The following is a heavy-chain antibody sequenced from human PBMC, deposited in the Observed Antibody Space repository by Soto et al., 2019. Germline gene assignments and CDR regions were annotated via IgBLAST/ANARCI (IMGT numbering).Heavy chain of an antibody. CDR1: GGSISNSSYL. Sequence: QLQLQESGPGLVKPSETLSLTCSVSGGSISNSSYLWGWVRQPPGKGLQCIGSVSHIGSTNSNPSLKRRSTISVGTSKTQSSLRIDSVTAAYPSVYSCSRIAVSGTRTGFDYWGQGILVTVSS. V-gene: IGHV4-39*01. CDR3: SRIAVSGTRTGFDY. J-gene: IGHJ4*02. D-gene: IGHD6-19*01. CDR2: VSHIGST.